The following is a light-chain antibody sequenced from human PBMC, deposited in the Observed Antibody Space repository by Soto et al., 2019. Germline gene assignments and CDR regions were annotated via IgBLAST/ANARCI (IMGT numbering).Light chain of an antibody. J-gene: IGLJ1*01. CDR3: SSYTSSSLCV. Sequence: QSVLTQPASVSGSPGQSITISCTGTSSDVGGYNYVSWYQQHPGKAPKLMIYDVSNRPSGVSNRFSGSKSGNTASLTISGLQAEDEADYYCSSYTSSSLCVFGTVTKVTVL. CDR1: SSDVGGYNY. CDR2: DVS. V-gene: IGLV2-14*01.